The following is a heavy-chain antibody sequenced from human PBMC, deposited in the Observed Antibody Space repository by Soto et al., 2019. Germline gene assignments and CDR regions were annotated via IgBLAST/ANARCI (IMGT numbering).Heavy chain of an antibody. CDR2: ITPFFGTA. Sequence: QVQLVQSGAEVKKPGSSVKVSCKASGGTFSNYAISWVRQAPGQGLEWMGGITPFFGTANYAQKFQGRVTITADESMSTAYMELIRLRSEDTAVYYCAQTLGSAVAGPGRFDLWGRGTLVTVSS. V-gene: IGHV1-69*12. J-gene: IGHJ2*01. D-gene: IGHD6-19*01. CDR3: AQTLGSAVAGPGRFDL. CDR1: GGTFSNYA.